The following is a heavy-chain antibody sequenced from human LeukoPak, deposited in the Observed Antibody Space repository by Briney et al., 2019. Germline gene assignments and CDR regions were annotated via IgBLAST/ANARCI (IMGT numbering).Heavy chain of an antibody. CDR2: ISSSGSTI. V-gene: IGHV3-48*03. J-gene: IGHJ4*02. CDR1: GFTFSSYE. D-gene: IGHD1-26*01. Sequence: GGSLRLSCAASGFTFSSYEVNCVRQAPGKGLEDVSYISSSGSTIYYADSVKGRFTISRDNAKNSLYLPMNSLRSEDTDIYYCARDLSGSYLYYFDHWGQGTLVTVSS. CDR3: ARDLSGSYLYYFDH.